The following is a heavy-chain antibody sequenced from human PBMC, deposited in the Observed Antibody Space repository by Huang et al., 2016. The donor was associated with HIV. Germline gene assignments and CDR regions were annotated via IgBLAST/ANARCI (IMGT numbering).Heavy chain of an antibody. V-gene: IGHV4-39*01. Sequence: QLQLQESGPGLVRPSETLSLICSVSGGSITDSNYYWGWIRQPPGKGLEWMGGIYFSGDTDYNPSLKSRVTISVDTSKNRFSLDIRSVAVADTAIYYCARHFGSWSGYFDSWGQGTLVPVSS. CDR3: ARHFGSWSGYFDS. CDR2: IYFSGDT. J-gene: IGHJ4*02. CDR1: GGSITDSNYY. D-gene: IGHD3-10*01.